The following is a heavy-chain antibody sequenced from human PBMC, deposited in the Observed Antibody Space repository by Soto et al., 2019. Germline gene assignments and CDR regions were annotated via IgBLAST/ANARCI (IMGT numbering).Heavy chain of an antibody. CDR3: ARVVGDSSGYYGFWYFHX. V-gene: IGHV4-4*07. CDR2: IYTSGST. J-gene: IGHJ4*02. D-gene: IGHD3-22*01. Sequence: ETLSLTCTVSGGSISSYYWSWIRQPAGKGLEWIGSIYTSGSTNYNPSLKSRVTMSVDTSKNQFSLKLSSVTAADTAVYYCARVVGDSSGYYGFWYFHXWGQGTLVTVSX. CDR1: GGSISSYY.